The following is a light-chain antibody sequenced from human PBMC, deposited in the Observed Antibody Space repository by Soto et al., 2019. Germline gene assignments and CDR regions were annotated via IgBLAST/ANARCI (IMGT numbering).Light chain of an antibody. CDR1: SSDVGGYNF. J-gene: IGLJ1*01. V-gene: IGLV2-14*01. CDR3: SLYTSSNTLYV. CDR2: EVS. Sequence: QSVLTQPASVSGSPGQSITISCTGTSSDVGGYNFVSWYQHHPGKAPKLMIYEVSHRPSGVSDRFSGSKSDNTASLTISGLQAEDEADYYCSLYTSSNTLYVFGTGTKVTVL.